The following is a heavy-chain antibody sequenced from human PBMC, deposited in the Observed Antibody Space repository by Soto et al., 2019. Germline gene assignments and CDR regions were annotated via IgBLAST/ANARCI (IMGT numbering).Heavy chain of an antibody. V-gene: IGHV5-51*01. CDR3: ARGKAYYLSVDWFDP. D-gene: IGHD1-26*01. J-gene: IGHJ5*02. CDR1: GYIFTRYW. CDR2: IYPGDSDT. Sequence: PGESLKISCKGSGYIFTRYWIGWVRQMPGKGLEWMGIIYPGDSDTRYSPSFQGQVTISADKSINTAYLQWSSLKASDTAMYYCARGKAYYLSVDWFDPWGQGTLVTVSS.